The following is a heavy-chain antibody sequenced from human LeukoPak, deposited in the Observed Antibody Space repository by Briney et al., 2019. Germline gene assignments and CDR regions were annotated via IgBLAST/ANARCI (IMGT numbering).Heavy chain of an antibody. CDR3: ASEYRHQDLDY. Sequence: ASVKVSCKASGYTFTSYYMHWVRQAPGQGLEWMGIINHCGGSTSYAQKFQGRVTMTSDTSTSTVYMELSSLRSEDTAVYYCASEYRHQDLDYWGQGTLVTVSS. J-gene: IGHJ4*02. D-gene: IGHD1-14*01. V-gene: IGHV1-46*01. CDR1: GYTFTSYY. CDR2: INHCGGST.